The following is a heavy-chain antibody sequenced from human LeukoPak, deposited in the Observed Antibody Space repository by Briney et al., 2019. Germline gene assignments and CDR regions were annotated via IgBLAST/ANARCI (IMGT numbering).Heavy chain of an antibody. CDR3: ARDPNGDYIGAFDM. V-gene: IGHV3-23*01. J-gene: IGHJ3*02. CDR1: GFIFSNYA. D-gene: IGHD4-17*01. CDR2: IRGSGGGT. Sequence: PGGSLRLSCAASGFIFSNYALMWLRQSPGKGLEWVSAIRGSGGGTFYADSVKGRFTISRDNSKNTLYLQMHGLRAEDTAVYYCARDPNGDYIGAFDMWGRGTLVTVSS.